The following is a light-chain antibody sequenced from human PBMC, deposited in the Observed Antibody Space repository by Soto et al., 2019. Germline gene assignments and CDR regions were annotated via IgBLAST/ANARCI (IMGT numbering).Light chain of an antibody. J-gene: IGKJ5*01. V-gene: IGKV3-15*01. CDR2: GAS. CDR1: ESVNHN. CDR3: HQYNSWPPNT. Sequence: DRVMTQSPATLSASAGESTTLSCRASESVNHNLAWYQQKPGQPPRLLIYGASSWAPGVPARFSGSGTGTEFTLTISSLQSDDFAVYYCHQYNSWPPNTFVQGTRVEMK.